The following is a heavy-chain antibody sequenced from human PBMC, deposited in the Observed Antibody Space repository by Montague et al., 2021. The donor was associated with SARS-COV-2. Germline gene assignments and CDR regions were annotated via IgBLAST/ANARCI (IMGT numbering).Heavy chain of an antibody. CDR1: GFTFSSYA. CDR3: ARAGVWFGELPLDY. J-gene: IGHJ4*02. Sequence: YLRLSCAASGFTFSSYAMHWVRQAPGKGLEYVSAISSNGGSTYYANSVKGRFTISRDNSKNTLYLQMSSLRAEDMAVYYCARAGVWFGELPLDYWGQGTLVTVSS. V-gene: IGHV3-64*01. CDR2: ISSNGGST. D-gene: IGHD3-10*01.